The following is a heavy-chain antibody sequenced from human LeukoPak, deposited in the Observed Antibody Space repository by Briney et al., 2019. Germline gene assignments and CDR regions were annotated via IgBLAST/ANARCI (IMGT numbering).Heavy chain of an antibody. J-gene: IGHJ4*02. CDR2: INPRSGGA. CDR3: AKAEWSATTKFDY. V-gene: IGHV1-2*02. D-gene: IGHD3-3*01. CDR1: GYTFIDYY. Sequence: ASVRVSCKASGYTFIDYYVHWVRQAPGQGPEWMGWINPRSGGADYAQNFQGRVSMTRDTSITTAYMEVSRLRSDDTAVYYCAKAEWSATTKFDYWGQGTLVTVSS.